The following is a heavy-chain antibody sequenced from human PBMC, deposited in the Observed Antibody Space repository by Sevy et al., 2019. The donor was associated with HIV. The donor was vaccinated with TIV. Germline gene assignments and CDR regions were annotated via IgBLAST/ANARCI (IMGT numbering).Heavy chain of an antibody. CDR3: ASPGGYRYGSLLDY. J-gene: IGHJ4*02. CDR2: INPNSGDP. V-gene: IGHV1-2*02. Sequence: ASVKVSCKASGYTFTDYFMHWVRQAPGQVLEWMGWINPNSGDPKYSQKFQGRITITRDTSISTAYMELSRLTSDDTAVYYCASPGGYRYGSLLDYWGQGTLVTVSS. D-gene: IGHD5-18*01. CDR1: GYTFTDYF.